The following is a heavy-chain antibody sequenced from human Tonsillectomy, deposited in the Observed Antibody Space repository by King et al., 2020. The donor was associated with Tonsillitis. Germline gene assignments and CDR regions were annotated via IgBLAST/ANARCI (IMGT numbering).Heavy chain of an antibody. CDR3: ARISTTSSLAFDI. D-gene: IGHD2-2*01. CDR1: GFTFSSYE. Sequence: VQLVESGGGLVQPGGSLRLSCAASGFTFSSYEMNWVRQAPGKGLEGVSYISSSGSTIYYTDSVKGRFTISRDNAKNSLYLQMNSLRAEDTAVYYCARISTTSSLAFDIWGQGTMVTVSS. J-gene: IGHJ3*02. V-gene: IGHV3-48*03. CDR2: ISSSGSTI.